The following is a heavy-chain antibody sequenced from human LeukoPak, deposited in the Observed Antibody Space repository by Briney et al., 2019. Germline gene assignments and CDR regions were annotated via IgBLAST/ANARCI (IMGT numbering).Heavy chain of an antibody. CDR2: ISYDGSNK. J-gene: IGHJ4*02. Sequence: GGSLRLSCAASGFTFSSYAMHWVRQAPGKGLEWVAVISYDGSNKYYADSVKGRFTISRDNAKNSLYLQMNSLRAEDTAVYYCARSPYGGNSNDYWGQGTLVTVSS. D-gene: IGHD4-23*01. V-gene: IGHV3-30-3*01. CDR1: GFTFSSYA. CDR3: ARSPYGGNSNDY.